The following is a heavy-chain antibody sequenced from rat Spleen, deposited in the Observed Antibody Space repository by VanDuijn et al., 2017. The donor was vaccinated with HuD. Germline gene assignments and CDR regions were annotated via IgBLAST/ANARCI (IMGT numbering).Heavy chain of an antibody. CDR1: GFTFSDYY. Sequence: EVQLVESGGGLVQPGRSLKLSCTASGFTFSDYYMAWVRQAPTKGLEWVASISYEGSNTDYGDSVKGRFTISRDNAKSTLYLQMNSLTSEDTATYYCARPGITSYGMDAWGQGASVTVSS. CDR3: ARPGITSYGMDA. J-gene: IGHJ4*01. CDR2: ISYEGSNT. V-gene: IGHV5-22*01. D-gene: IGHD1-4*01.